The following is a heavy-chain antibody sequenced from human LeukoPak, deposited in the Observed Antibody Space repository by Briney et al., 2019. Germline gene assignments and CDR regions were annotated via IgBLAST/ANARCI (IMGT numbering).Heavy chain of an antibody. D-gene: IGHD6-6*01. Sequence: SETLSLTCAVYGGSFSGYYWSWIRQPPGKGLEWIGEINHSGSTNYNPSLKSRVTISVDTSKNQFSLKLSSVTAADTAVYYCARHGLSIATPGRWFDPWGQGTLVTVSS. J-gene: IGHJ5*02. CDR1: GGSFSGYY. CDR3: ARHGLSIATPGRWFDP. CDR2: INHSGST. V-gene: IGHV4-34*01.